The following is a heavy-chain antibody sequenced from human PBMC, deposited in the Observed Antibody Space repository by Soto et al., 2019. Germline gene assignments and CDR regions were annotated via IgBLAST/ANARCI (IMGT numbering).Heavy chain of an antibody. V-gene: IGHV1-69*08. J-gene: IGHJ4*02. CDR1: GVTFNTYT. D-gene: IGHD2-15*01. CDR3: ARIPRYSYATSDPLDN. Sequence: SLKVSCKAYGVTFNTYTFSWVRQAPGQGLEWMGSILPIMGSVNYAHDFRGRLSITADPSTTTAYMELTSLTSHDTAMYYCARIPRYSYATSDPLDNWGQGTLVTVS. CDR2: ILPIMGSV.